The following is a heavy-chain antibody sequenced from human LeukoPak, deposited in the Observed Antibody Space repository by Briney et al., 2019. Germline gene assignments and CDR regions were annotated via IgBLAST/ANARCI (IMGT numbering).Heavy chain of an antibody. J-gene: IGHJ3*01. D-gene: IGHD4-17*01. CDR2: INYSGST. CDR1: GGSMSSYY. V-gene: IGHV4-59*01. CDR3: ARGANYGDYGLDAFDV. Sequence: PSETLSLTCTVSGGSMSSYYWSWIRQPPGEGLEWIGYINYSGSTTYNPSLRSRVTMSVDTSKNQFPLKLTSVTAADTAVYHCARGANYGDYGLDAFDVWGQGTMVTVSS.